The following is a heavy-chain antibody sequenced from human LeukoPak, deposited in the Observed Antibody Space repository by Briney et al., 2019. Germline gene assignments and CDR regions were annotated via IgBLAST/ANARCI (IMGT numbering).Heavy chain of an antibody. CDR1: GFTFGDYA. J-gene: IGHJ4*02. V-gene: IGHV3-49*04. CDR2: IRNRNYGGTT. D-gene: IGHD5-12*01. CDR3: TRVIVATKDY. Sequence: PGGSLRLSCTGSGFTFGDYAMNWVRQAPGKGLEWVGFIRNRNYGGTTEYAASVKGRFTISRDDSRGIAYLQMNSLKTEDTAVYYCTRVIVATKDYWGQGTLVTVSS.